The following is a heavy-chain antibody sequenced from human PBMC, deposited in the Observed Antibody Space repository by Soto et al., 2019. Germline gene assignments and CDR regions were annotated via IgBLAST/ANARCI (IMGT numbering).Heavy chain of an antibody. D-gene: IGHD1-26*01. Sequence: SETLSLTCTVSGGSISSYYWSWIRQPPGKGLEWIGNIYYTGSTSYNPSLKSRVTISVDTSKNQFSLKLSSVTAADTAVYYCARRWGPTFDYWGQGTLVTVSS. CDR2: IYYTGST. V-gene: IGHV4-59*01. CDR1: GGSISSYY. J-gene: IGHJ4*02. CDR3: ARRWGPTFDY.